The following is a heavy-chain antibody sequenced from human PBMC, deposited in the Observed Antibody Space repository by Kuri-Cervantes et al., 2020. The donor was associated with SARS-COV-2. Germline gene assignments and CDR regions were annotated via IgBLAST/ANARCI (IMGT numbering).Heavy chain of an antibody. V-gene: IGHV3-64D*06. CDR3: VRVGTTFWYY. Sequence: GESLKISCSASGFTFSSFTMHWVRQAPGKGLESVSTITHNGGGTYYADSVKGRFTISRDNSKNTLYLQMSSLRAEDTALYYCVRVGTTFWYYWGQGTLVTVSS. J-gene: IGHJ4*02. CDR2: ITHNGGGT. CDR1: GFTFSSFT. D-gene: IGHD1-14*01.